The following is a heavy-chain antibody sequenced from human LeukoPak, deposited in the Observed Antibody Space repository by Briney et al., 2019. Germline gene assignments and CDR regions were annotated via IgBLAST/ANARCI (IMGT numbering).Heavy chain of an antibody. J-gene: IGHJ4*02. CDR3: TRESRPFCPFAF. Sequence: PAETLSLTCGASGCSINNWSWVRQAPAKGLEWIGEIAHDGARNYKPSLRSRVAMSFDRANNYCSLSLTAVTAADTALYYCTRESRPFCPFAFWGQGVMVTVSS. V-gene: IGHV4-4*02. D-gene: IGHD2-2*01. CDR2: IAHDGAR. CDR1: GCSINN.